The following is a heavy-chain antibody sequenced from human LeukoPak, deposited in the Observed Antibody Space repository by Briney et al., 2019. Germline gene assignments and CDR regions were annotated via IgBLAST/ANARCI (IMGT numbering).Heavy chain of an antibody. J-gene: IGHJ6*03. CDR3: ARGIRVAGKSFYYYYYYMDV. Sequence: SETLSLTCAVYGGSFSGYYWSWIRQPPGKGLEWIGEINHSGSTNYNPSLKSRVTISVDTSKNQFSLELSSVTAADTAVYYCARGIRVAGKSFYYYYYYMDVWGKGTTVTVSS. CDR1: GGSFSGYY. D-gene: IGHD6-19*01. CDR2: INHSGST. V-gene: IGHV4-34*01.